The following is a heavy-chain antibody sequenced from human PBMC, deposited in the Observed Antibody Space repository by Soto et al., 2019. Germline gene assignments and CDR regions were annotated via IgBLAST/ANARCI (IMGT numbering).Heavy chain of an antibody. CDR1: GFTFSTYG. Sequence: QVYLVESGGGVVQPGRSLRLSCAASGFTFSTYGMHWVRQAPGKGLEWVALILYDGSNKYYADSVKGRFNISRDNSKKALYPKTNNLRTNDTAMYYSAKYWSAAARGGTDYWGQGTLGT. D-gene: IGHD2-2*01. J-gene: IGHJ4*02. CDR3: AKYWSAAARGGTDY. CDR2: ILYDGSNK. V-gene: IGHV3-30*18.